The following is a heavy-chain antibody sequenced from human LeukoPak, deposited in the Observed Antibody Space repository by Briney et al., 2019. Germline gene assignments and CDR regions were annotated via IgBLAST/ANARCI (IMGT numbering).Heavy chain of an antibody. J-gene: IGHJ6*03. CDR2: IYYSGST. CDR3: ANGRFLEWLFPYYYYMDV. CDR1: GGSISSSSYY. V-gene: IGHV4-39*01. D-gene: IGHD3-3*01. Sequence: PSETLSLTCTVSGGSISSSSYYWGWIRQPPGKGLEWIGSIYYSGSTYYTPCLKSRVTISVDTSRNQFSLKPSSVTAADTAVYYCANGRFLEWLFPYYYYMDVWGKGTTVTVSS.